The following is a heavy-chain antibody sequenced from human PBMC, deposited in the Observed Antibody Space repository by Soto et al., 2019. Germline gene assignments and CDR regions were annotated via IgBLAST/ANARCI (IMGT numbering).Heavy chain of an antibody. V-gene: IGHV6-1*01. D-gene: IGHD3-3*01. Sequence: SQTLSLTCVISGDSVSSNSAAWNWIRQSPSRGLEWLGRTYYRSKWYNDYAVSVKSRITINPDTSKNQFSLQLNSVTPEDTAVYYCARDRTRITIFGVVTSNWFDPWGQGTLVTVSS. CDR1: GDSVSSNSAA. CDR2: TYYRSKWYN. J-gene: IGHJ5*02. CDR3: ARDRTRITIFGVVTSNWFDP.